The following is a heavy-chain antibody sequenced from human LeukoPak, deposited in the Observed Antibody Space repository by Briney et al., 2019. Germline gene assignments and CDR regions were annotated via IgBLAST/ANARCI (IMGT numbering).Heavy chain of an antibody. D-gene: IGHD2-21*02. V-gene: IGHV3-66*01. CDR1: GLTVSSNY. CDR3: ARSPLANCGGDCYCDC. J-gene: IGHJ4*02. CDR2: IYNGDMT. Sequence: GGSLRLSCAASGLTVSSNYMSWVRQAPGKGLEWLSVIYNGDMTYYADSVKGRFTLSRDSSKNTLYLQMNSLRAEDTAVYYCARSPLANCGGDCYCDCWGQGTLVTVSS.